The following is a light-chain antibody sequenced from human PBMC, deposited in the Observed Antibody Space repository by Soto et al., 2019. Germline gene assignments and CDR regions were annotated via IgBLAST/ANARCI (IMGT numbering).Light chain of an antibody. CDR1: SGHSSYA. J-gene: IGLJ2*01. V-gene: IGLV4-69*01. CDR3: QTWGTGGLV. Sequence: QSVLTQSPSASASLGASVKLTCTLSSGHSSYAIAWHQQQPEKGPRYLMKLNSDGSHSKGDGIPVRFSGSSSGAERYLTISGLQSEDEAYYYCQTWGTGGLVFGGGTQLTVL. CDR2: LNSDGSH.